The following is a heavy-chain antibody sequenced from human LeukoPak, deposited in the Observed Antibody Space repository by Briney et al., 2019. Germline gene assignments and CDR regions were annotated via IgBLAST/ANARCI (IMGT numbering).Heavy chain of an antibody. V-gene: IGHV1-18*04. CDR2: ISAYNGNT. J-gene: IGHJ4*02. CDR1: GYTFTSYG. CDR3: ARCAGYSSSWYPPGVDY. Sequence: ASVKVSCKASGYTFTSYGISWVRQAPGQGLEWMGWISAYNGNTNYAQKLQGRVTMTTDTSTSTAYMELRSLRSDDTAVYYCARCAGYSSSWYPPGVDYWGQGTLVTVSS. D-gene: IGHD6-13*01.